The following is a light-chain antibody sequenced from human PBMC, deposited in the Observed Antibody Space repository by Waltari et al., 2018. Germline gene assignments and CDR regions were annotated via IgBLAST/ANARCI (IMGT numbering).Light chain of an antibody. Sequence: DIQMTQSPSSLSASVGDSVTITCQASQDISNYLNWYQQKPGKAPKLLIYDASNLETGVPSRFSGSGSGTDFTFTISSLQPEDIATYYCQQYDNLLFTFGPGTKVDI. J-gene: IGKJ3*01. CDR1: QDISNY. V-gene: IGKV1-33*01. CDR3: QQYDNLLFT. CDR2: DAS.